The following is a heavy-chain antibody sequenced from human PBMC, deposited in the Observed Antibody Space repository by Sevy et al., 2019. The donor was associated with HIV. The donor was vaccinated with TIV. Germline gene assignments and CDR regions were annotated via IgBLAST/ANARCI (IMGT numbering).Heavy chain of an antibody. Sequence: GGSLRLSCAASGFTFSSYSMNWVRQAPGKGLEWVSYISSGSSTIYYADSVKGRFTISRDNAKNSLHLHMNSLRDEDTAVYYCARDSAPYSSSSDYFDYWGQGTLVTISS. CDR3: ARDSAPYSSSSDYFDY. V-gene: IGHV3-48*02. D-gene: IGHD6-6*01. CDR2: ISSGSSTI. J-gene: IGHJ4*02. CDR1: GFTFSSYS.